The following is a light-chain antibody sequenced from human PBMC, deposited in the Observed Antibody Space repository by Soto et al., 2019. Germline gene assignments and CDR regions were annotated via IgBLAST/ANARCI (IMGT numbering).Light chain of an antibody. CDR2: GAS. Sequence: EIVMTQSPATLSVSPGERATLSCRASQSVSSNLAWYQQKPGQAPRLLIYGASTRATGIPARFSGSGYGTDFTLTISSLQSEDFALYYCQQYHNLPGTFGQGTKVEIK. J-gene: IGKJ1*01. CDR3: QQYHNLPGT. CDR1: QSVSSN. V-gene: IGKV3-15*01.